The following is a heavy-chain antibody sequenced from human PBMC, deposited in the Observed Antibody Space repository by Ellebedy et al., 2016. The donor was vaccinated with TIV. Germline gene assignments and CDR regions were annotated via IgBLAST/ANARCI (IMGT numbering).Heavy chain of an antibody. CDR3: ARDQWLGRAYYFDY. D-gene: IGHD6-19*01. Sequence: GESLKISCAASGFTFSNYWMSWVRQAPGKGLEWVANIKQDGSEKYYVDSVKGRFPISRDNAKNSMYLQMNSLRDEETAVYYCARDQWLGRAYYFDYWGQGTLLTVSS. CDR1: GFTFSNYW. CDR2: IKQDGSEK. J-gene: IGHJ4*02. V-gene: IGHV3-7*01.